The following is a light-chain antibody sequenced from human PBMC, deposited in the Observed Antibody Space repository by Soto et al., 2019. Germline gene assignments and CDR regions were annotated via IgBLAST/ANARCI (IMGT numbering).Light chain of an antibody. CDR3: SSYTSSNTLVV. V-gene: IGLV2-14*01. CDR2: DVS. Sequence: QSVLTQPASVSGSPGQSITISCTGTSSNVGGYNYVSWYQQHPGKAPKLMIYDVSNRPSGVSNRFSGSKSANTASLTISGLQAEDEADYYCSSYTSSNTLVVFGGGTQLTVL. CDR1: SSNVGGYNY. J-gene: IGLJ2*01.